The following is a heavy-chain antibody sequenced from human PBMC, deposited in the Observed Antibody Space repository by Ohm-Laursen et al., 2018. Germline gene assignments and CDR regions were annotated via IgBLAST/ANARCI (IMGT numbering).Heavy chain of an antibody. CDR1: GFTVSSNY. Sequence: SLRLSCAASGFTVSSNYMSWVRQAPGKGLEWVSVIYSGGSTYYADSVKGQFTISRDNAKNSLYLQMNSLRAEDTAVYYCAREGDIVVVPAAIGYWGQGTLVTVSS. CDR3: AREGDIVVVPAAIGY. J-gene: IGHJ4*02. D-gene: IGHD2-2*02. CDR2: IYSGGST. V-gene: IGHV3-53*01.